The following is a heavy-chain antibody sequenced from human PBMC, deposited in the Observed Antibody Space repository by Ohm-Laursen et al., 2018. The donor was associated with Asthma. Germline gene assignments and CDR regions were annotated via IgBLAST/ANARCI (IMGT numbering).Heavy chain of an antibody. CDR1: KFTFSNHW. CDR3: ARRDFSGGDPSAAFDI. CDR2: INPDGRET. D-gene: IGHD2-21*02. Sequence: SLRLSCSASKFTFSNHWMNWVRQAPGKGLEWVANINPDGRETRHVDSVKGRSTISRDNSKSTLYMQMNSLRAEDTAVYYCARRDFSGGDPSAAFDIWGQGTMVTVSS. J-gene: IGHJ3*02. V-gene: IGHV3-7*01.